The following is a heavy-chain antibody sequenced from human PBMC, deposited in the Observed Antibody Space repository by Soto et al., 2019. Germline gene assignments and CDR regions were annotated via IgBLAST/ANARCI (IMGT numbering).Heavy chain of an antibody. CDR3: AREVSGGSCYDY. V-gene: IGHV1-69*13. D-gene: IGHD2-15*01. CDR1: GGTFSSYA. CDR2: IIPIFGTA. Sequence: SVKVSCKASGGTFSSYAISWVRQAPGQGLEWMGGIIPIFGTANYAQKFQGRVTITADESTSTAYMELSSLRSEDTAVYYCAREVSGGSCYDYWGQGTLVTVSS. J-gene: IGHJ4*02.